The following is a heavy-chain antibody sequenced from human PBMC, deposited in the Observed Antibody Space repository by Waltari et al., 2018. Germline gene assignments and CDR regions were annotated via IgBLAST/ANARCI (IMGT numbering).Heavy chain of an antibody. CDR3: ARAKYSTSWPDAFDI. Sequence: EVQLVQSGAEVKEPGESLKIPCKGSGHNIANSLIGWVRRMPGKGLEWMGGIYLGDSRFAYSPSFEGQVIISADKSVTTAYLQWSSLKASDTATYYCARAKYSTSWPDAFDIWGQGTMVTVSS. V-gene: IGHV5-51*01. J-gene: IGHJ3*02. CDR1: GHNIANSL. CDR2: IYLGDSRF. D-gene: IGHD2-2*01.